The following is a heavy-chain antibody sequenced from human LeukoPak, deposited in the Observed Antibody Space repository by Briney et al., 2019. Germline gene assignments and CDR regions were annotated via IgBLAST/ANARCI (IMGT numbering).Heavy chain of an antibody. J-gene: IGHJ5*02. D-gene: IGHD4-17*01. CDR1: GGSISSSSYY. Sequence: PSETLSLTCTVSGGSISSSSYYWGWIRQPPGKGLEWIGSIYYSGSTYYNPSLKSRVTISVDTSKNQFSLKLSSVTAADTAVYYCARQPPATVTTLYWFDPWGQGTLVTVSS. CDR2: IYYSGST. CDR3: ARQPPATVTTLYWFDP. V-gene: IGHV4-39*01.